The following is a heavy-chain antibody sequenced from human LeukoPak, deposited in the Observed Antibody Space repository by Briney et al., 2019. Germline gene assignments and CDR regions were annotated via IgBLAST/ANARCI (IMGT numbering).Heavy chain of an antibody. CDR3: AREVVVLAAIRYYYYYYMDV. D-gene: IGHD2-2*02. CDR2: IYSGGST. J-gene: IGHJ6*03. V-gene: IGHV3-53*01. Sequence: GGSLRLSCAASGFTVSSNYMSWVRQAPGKGLEWVSVIYSGGSTYYADSVKGRFTISRDNSKNTLYLQMNSLRAEDTAVYYCAREVVVLAAIRYYYYYYMDVWGKGTTVTVSS. CDR1: GFTVSSNY.